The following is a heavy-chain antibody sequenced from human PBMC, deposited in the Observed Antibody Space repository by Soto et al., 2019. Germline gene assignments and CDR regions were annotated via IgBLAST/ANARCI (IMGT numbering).Heavy chain of an antibody. V-gene: IGHV5-10-1*01. J-gene: IGHJ6*02. D-gene: IGHD2-2*01. CDR3: ASPYCSSTSCYADYYYGMDV. Sequence: GESLKISCKGSGYSFTSYWISWVRQMPGKGLEWMGRIDPSDSYTNYSPSFQGHVTISADKSISTAYLQWSSLKASDTAMYYCASPYCSSTSCYADYYYGMDVWGQGTTVTVSS. CDR1: GYSFTSYW. CDR2: IDPSDSYT.